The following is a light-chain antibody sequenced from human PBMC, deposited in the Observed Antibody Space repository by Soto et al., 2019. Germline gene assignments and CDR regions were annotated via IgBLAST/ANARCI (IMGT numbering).Light chain of an antibody. CDR1: QSVSSY. CDR2: GAS. V-gene: IGKV3-20*01. CDR3: QQYGSSPT. Sequence: TVLTQSPATLSVSPGERATLSCRASQSVSSYLAWYQQKPGQAPRLLIYGASSRATGIPDRFSGSGSGTDFTLTISRLEPEDFAVYYCQQYGSSPTFGGGTKVDIK. J-gene: IGKJ4*01.